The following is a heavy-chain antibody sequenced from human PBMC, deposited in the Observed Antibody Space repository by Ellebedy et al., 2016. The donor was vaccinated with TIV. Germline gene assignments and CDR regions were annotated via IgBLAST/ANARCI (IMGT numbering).Heavy chain of an antibody. D-gene: IGHD3-10*01. CDR1: GFTFSSYA. CDR3: VKDRSGPRFGDDY. CDR2: ISSNGGST. J-gene: IGHJ4*02. V-gene: IGHV3-64D*06. Sequence: GESLKISCSASGFTFSSYAMHWVRQAPGKGLEYVSAISSNGGSTYYADSVKGRFTISRDNSKNTLYLQMSSLRAEDTAVYYCVKDRSGPRFGDDYWGQGTLVTVSS.